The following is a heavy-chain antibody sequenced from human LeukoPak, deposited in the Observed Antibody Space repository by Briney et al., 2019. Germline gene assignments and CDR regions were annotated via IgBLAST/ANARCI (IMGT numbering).Heavy chain of an antibody. CDR3: ARVGYSYVINDWSRTGLGAYPTKYYYHMDV. CDR1: GGSIRSHY. D-gene: IGHD5-18*01. CDR2: IYNSGST. J-gene: IGHJ6*03. V-gene: IGHV4-59*11. Sequence: PSETLSLTCTVSGGSIRSHYWSWIRQPPGKGLEWIGYIYNSGSTNYNPSLKSRVTISVDTSKNQFSLKLSSVTAADTAVYFCARVGYSYVINDWSRTGLGAYPTKYYYHMDVWGKGTTVTVSS.